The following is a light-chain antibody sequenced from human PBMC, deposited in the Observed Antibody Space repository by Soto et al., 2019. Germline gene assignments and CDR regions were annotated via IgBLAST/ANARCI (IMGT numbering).Light chain of an antibody. CDR1: QSVSSN. J-gene: IGKJ1*01. V-gene: IGKV3-15*01. Sequence: EIMMTKSPGTLSLSPGETATLSCRASQSVSSNLAWYQQKPGQAPRLLIYGASTRATGIPARFSGSGSGTEFTLTISSLQSEDFAVYYCQQYNNLPPWPFGQGTKVDIK. CDR3: QQYNNLPPWP. CDR2: GAS.